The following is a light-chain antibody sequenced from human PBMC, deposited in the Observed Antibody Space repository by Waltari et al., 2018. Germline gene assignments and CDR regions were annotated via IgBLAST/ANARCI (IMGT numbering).Light chain of an antibody. V-gene: IGLV1-44*01. J-gene: IGLJ3*02. CDR2: TNN. CDR1: RSNIGSST. Sequence: QSVLTQPPSASGTPGQRVTISCSGSRSNIGSSTVNWYQQLPGSAPKLPLYTNNQRPSGVPDRFSGSKSGTSASLAISGLQSEDEAVYYCAAWDDSPDGLVFGGGTKLTVL. CDR3: AAWDDSPDGLV.